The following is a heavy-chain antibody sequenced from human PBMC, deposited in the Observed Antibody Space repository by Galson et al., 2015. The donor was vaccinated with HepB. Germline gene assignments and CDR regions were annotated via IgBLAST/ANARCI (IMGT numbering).Heavy chain of an antibody. J-gene: IGHJ4*02. V-gene: IGHV3-30*03. CDR1: GFMFSSYG. CDR2: ISYDGSNK. D-gene: IGHD5-24*01. Sequence: SLRLSCAASGFMFSSYGMHWVRQAPGKGLEWVAVISYDGSNKYYADSVKGRFTISGDNAKNSLYLQMNSLRDEDTAVYYCARAQVGDDYNFGYWGEGTLVTVSS. CDR3: ARAQVGDDYNFGY.